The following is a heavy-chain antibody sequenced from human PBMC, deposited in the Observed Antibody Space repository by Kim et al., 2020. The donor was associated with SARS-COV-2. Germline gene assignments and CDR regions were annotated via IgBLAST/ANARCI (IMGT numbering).Heavy chain of an antibody. J-gene: IGHJ5*01. V-gene: IGHV4-39*07. CDR2: IHYSGST. D-gene: IGHD3-10*01. Sequence: SETLSLTCTVFGGSISSSSYYWGWVRQPPGKGLEWIGSIHYSGSTYYNPSLKSRVTISVDTSKSQFSLKLSSVTAADTAVYYCGRVQYYGSENYYNVDSWGQGTLVIVSS. CDR1: GGSISSSSYY. CDR3: GRVQYYGSENYYNVDS.